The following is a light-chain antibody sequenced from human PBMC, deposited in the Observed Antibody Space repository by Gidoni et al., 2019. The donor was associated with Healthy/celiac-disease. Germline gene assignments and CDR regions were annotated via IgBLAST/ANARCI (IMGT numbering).Light chain of an antibody. Sequence: EIVLTQSPATLSLSPGERATLSCRASQSVSSYLAWYQQQPGQAPRLLIYDASNRATGIPARFSGSGSGTDFTLTISSLEPEDFAVYYRQRRSNLRTFGQGTKVEIK. CDR3: QRRSNLRT. J-gene: IGKJ1*01. CDR2: DAS. CDR1: QSVSSY. V-gene: IGKV3-11*01.